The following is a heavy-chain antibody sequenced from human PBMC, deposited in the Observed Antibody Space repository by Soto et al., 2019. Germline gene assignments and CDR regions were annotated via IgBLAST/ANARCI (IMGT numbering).Heavy chain of an antibody. Sequence: PSETLSLTCTVSGASISSSSYYWAWIRQPPGKGLEWIGRIYYSGSTNYNPSLKSRVTISVDTSKNQFSLKLSSVTAADTAVYYCARDSGPDYYDRWFDPWGQGTLVTVSS. CDR3: ARDSGPDYYDRWFDP. J-gene: IGHJ5*02. D-gene: IGHD3-22*01. V-gene: IGHV4-39*07. CDR2: IYYSGST. CDR1: GASISSSSYY.